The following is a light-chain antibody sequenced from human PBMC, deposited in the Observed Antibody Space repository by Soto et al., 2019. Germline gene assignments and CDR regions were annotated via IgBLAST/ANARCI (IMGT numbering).Light chain of an antibody. CDR2: GAS. V-gene: IGKV3-20*01. Sequence: EIVLTQSPGTLSLSPGERATLSCRASQSVNSSYLAWYQQKPGQAPRLLIYGASSRATGIPDRFSGSGSGTDFTLTISRLEPEDFAVYYWQQYGSSPLTFGGGTKAEIK. J-gene: IGKJ4*01. CDR3: QQYGSSPLT. CDR1: QSVNSSY.